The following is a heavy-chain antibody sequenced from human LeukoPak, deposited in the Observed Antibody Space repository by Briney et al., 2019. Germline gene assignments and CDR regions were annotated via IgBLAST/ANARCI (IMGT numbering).Heavy chain of an antibody. Sequence: PGGSLRLSCAASGFTFSSYAMHWVRQAPGKGLEWVAVISYDGSNKYYADSVKGRFTISRDNSKNTLYLQMNSLRAEDTAGYYCAREEGSDWGQGTLVTVSS. J-gene: IGHJ4*02. CDR3: AREEGSD. CDR2: ISYDGSNK. V-gene: IGHV3-30*01. CDR1: GFTFSSYA.